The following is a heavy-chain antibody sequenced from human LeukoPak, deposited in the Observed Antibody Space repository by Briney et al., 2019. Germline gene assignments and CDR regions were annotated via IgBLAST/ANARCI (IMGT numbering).Heavy chain of an antibody. CDR3: ARGLDSSGWCYYYYYMDV. CDR2: MNPNSGNT. V-gene: IGHV1-8*01. J-gene: IGHJ6*03. CDR1: GYTFTSYD. D-gene: IGHD6-19*01. Sequence: ASVKVSCKASGYTFTSYDINWVRQATGQGLEWMGWMNPNSGNTGYAQKFQGRVTMTRNTSISTAYMELSSLRSEDTAVYYCARGLDSSGWCYYYYYMDVWGKGTTVTVSS.